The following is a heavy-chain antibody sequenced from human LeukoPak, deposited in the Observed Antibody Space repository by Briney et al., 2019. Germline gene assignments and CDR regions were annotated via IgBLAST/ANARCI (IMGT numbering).Heavy chain of an antibody. V-gene: IGHV3-21*01. CDR3: ARNLDSGNEIDY. CDR1: GFTFSSYS. Sequence: GGSLRLSCAASGFTFSSYSMNWVRQAPGKGLEWVSSISSSSSYIYYADSVKGRFTISRDNAKNSLYLQMNSLRAEDTAVYYCARNLDSGNEIDYWGQGTLVTVSS. J-gene: IGHJ4*02. D-gene: IGHD3-10*01. CDR2: ISSSSSYI.